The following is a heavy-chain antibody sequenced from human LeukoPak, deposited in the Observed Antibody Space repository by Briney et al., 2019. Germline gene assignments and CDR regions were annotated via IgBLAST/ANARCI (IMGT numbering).Heavy chain of an antibody. CDR1: GYTLTGYN. CDR3: ARDKLGLGDLSLYDQ. D-gene: IGHD3-16*02. V-gene: IGHV1-2*02. Sequence: GAAVKVSCKASGYTLTGYNMHCGRQPPRQRREWMVWMKRKRGGTKYAQKFQGKFTMTRVTSISTAYMEMSRLKSDDTAMYYCARDKLGLGDLSLYDQWGQGTLVTVFS. CDR2: MKRKRGGT. J-gene: IGHJ5*02.